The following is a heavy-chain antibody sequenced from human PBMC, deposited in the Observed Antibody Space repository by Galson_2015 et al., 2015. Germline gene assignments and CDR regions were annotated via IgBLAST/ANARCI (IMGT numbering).Heavy chain of an antibody. CDR3: ARLYCSDGSCYPDY. CDR1: GGTFSSYA. V-gene: IGHV1-69*01. J-gene: IGHJ4*02. CDR2: IIPIFGTA. Sequence: SCAASGGTFSSYAISWVRQAPGQGLEWMGGIIPIFGTANYAQKFQGRVTITADESTSTAYMELSSLRSEDTAVYYCARLYCSDGSCYPDYWGQGTLVTVSS. D-gene: IGHD2-15*01.